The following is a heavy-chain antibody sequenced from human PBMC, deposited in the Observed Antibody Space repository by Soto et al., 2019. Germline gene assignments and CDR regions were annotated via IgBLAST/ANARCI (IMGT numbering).Heavy chain of an antibody. CDR2: INHSGST. D-gene: IGHD6-6*01. J-gene: IGHJ5*02. Sequence: ETLSLTCAVYGGSFSGYYWSWIRQPPGKGLEWIGEINHSGSTNYNPSLKSRVTISVDTSKNQFSLKLSSVTAADTAVYYCARGARIAARPKTGFDPWGQGTLVTVSS. CDR1: GGSFSGYY. CDR3: ARGARIAARPKTGFDP. V-gene: IGHV4-34*01.